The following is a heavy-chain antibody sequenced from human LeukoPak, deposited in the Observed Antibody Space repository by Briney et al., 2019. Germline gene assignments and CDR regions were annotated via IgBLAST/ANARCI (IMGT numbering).Heavy chain of an antibody. V-gene: IGHV1-2*02. CDR1: GYTFTGYY. CDR2: INPNSGGT. J-gene: IGHJ5*02. CDR3: AKVHGGYSSSWTRTTRFDP. Sequence: GASVKVSCKASGYTFTGYYMHWVRQAPGQGLEWMGWINPNSGGTNYAQKFQGRVTMTRDTSISTAYMELRSPRSDDTAVYYCAKVHGGYSSSWTRTTRFDPWGQGTLVTVSS. D-gene: IGHD6-13*01.